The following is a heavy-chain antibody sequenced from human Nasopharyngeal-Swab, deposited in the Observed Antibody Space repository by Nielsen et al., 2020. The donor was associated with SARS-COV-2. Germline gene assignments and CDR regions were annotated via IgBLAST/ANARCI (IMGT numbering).Heavy chain of an antibody. Sequence: GGSLRLSCKGSGYIFTSYWIGWVRQMPGKGLEWMGIIYPADSDSRYSPSFQGQVSISVDKSISTAYLQWNPLKASDTAIYYCVRRAFSASYCYFDYWGPGTLVTVSS. J-gene: IGHJ4*02. CDR2: IYPADSDS. V-gene: IGHV5-51*01. CDR1: GYIFTSYW. D-gene: IGHD1-26*01. CDR3: VRRAFSASYCYFDY.